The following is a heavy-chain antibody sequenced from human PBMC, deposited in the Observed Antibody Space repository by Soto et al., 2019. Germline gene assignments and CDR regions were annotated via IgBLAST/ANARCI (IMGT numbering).Heavy chain of an antibody. Sequence: QVQLVQSGAEVKKPGASVKVSCKASGYTFTSYGISWVRQAPGQGLEWMGWISAYNGNTNYAQKLQGRVTMTTDTLTMTGDMALKSMISNDTAVYYWARGGSYSGRREFYSWGQGTLNTVSS. CDR2: ISAYNGNT. CDR1: GYTFTSYG. V-gene: IGHV1-18*01. D-gene: IGHD1-26*01. J-gene: IGHJ4*02. CDR3: ARGGSYSGRREFYS.